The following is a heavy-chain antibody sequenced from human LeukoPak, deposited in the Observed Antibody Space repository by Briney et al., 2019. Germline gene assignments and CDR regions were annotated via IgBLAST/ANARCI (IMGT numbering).Heavy chain of an antibody. CDR3: ARPVAGSSVWRSFDY. CDR1: GGSISSSSYC. D-gene: IGHD6-19*01. Sequence: SETLSLTCTVSGGSISSSSYCWGWIRQPPGKGLEWIGSIYYSGSTYYNPSLKSRVTISVDTSKNQFSLKLSSVTAADTAVYYCARPVAGSSVWRSFDYWGQGALVTVSS. CDR2: IYYSGST. V-gene: IGHV4-39*01. J-gene: IGHJ4*02.